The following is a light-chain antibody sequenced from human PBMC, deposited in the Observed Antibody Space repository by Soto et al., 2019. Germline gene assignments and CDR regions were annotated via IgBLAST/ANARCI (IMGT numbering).Light chain of an antibody. CDR2: DVS. CDR1: SSNVGGYNL. Sequence: QSVLTQPASVSGSPGQSITISCTGTSSNVGGYNLVSWYQQHPGKAPKLLIYDVSKRPSGVSIRFSGSKSGNTASLTISGLQAEDEADYYCGSCARSTTTLFGGGTKLTVL. V-gene: IGLV2-23*02. CDR3: GSCARSTTTL. J-gene: IGLJ2*01.